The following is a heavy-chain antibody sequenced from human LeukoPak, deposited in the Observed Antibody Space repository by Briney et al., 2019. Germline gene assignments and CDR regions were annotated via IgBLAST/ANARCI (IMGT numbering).Heavy chain of an antibody. D-gene: IGHD3-10*01. Sequence: ASVKVSCKISGYTLTELSMHWVRQAPGKGLEWMGGFDPEDGETIYAQKFQGRVTMTEDTSTDTAYMELSSLRSEDTAVYYCATRLWFGELWDYWGQGTLVTVSS. J-gene: IGHJ4*02. CDR3: ATRLWFGELWDY. CDR2: FDPEDGET. V-gene: IGHV1-24*01. CDR1: GYTLTELS.